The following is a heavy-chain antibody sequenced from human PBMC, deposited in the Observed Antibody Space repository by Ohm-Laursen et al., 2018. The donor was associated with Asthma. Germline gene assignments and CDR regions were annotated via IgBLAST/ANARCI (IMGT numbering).Heavy chain of an antibody. D-gene: IGHD4-17*01. J-gene: IGHJ4*02. Sequence: SLRLSCAASGFTFSSYAMSWVRQAPGKGLEWVSVIYSGGSTYYADSVKGRFTISRDNSKNTLYLQMNSLRAEDTAVYYCASYGDSSDYWGQGTLVTVSS. V-gene: IGHV3-53*01. CDR3: ASYGDSSDY. CDR2: IYSGGST. CDR1: GFTFSSYA.